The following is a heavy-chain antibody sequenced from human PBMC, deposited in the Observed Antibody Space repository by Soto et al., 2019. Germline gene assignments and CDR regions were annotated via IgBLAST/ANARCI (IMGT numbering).Heavy chain of an antibody. V-gene: IGHV3-30-3*01. CDR3: ARELTMVRGVMVFYYYYGMDV. Sequence: GGSLRLSCAASGFTFSSYAMHWVRQAPGKGLEWVAVISYDGSNKYYADSVKGRFTISRDNSKNTLYLQMNSLRAEDTAVYYCARELTMVRGVMVFYYYYGMDVWGQGTTVTVS. D-gene: IGHD3-10*01. J-gene: IGHJ6*02. CDR1: GFTFSSYA. CDR2: ISYDGSNK.